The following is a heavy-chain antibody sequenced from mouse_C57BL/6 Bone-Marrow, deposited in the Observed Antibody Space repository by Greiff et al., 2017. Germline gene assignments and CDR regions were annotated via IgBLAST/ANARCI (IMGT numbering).Heavy chain of an antibody. D-gene: IGHD1-1*01. CDR2: IDPENGDT. Sequence: EVQLQQSGAELVRPGASVKLSCTASGFNIKDDYMHWVKQRPEQGLEWSGWIDPENGDTEYASKFQGKATITADTSSNTAYLQLSSLTSEDTAVYYCTGVLLRYWFAYWGQGTLVTVSA. J-gene: IGHJ3*01. CDR1: GFNIKDDY. V-gene: IGHV14-4*01. CDR3: TGVLLRYWFAY.